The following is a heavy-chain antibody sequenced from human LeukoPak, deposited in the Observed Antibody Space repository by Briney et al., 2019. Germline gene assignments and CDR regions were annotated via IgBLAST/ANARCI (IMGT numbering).Heavy chain of an antibody. J-gene: IGHJ4*02. CDR2: IYYSGST. V-gene: IGHV4-39*01. D-gene: IGHD3-9*01. Sequence: SETLSLTCTVSGGSISSSSYYWGWIRQPPGKGLEWIGSIYYSGSTYYNPSLKSRVTISVDTSKNQFSLKLSSVTAADTAVYYCARGRGYDILTGYYFVDYWGQGTLVTVSS. CDR1: GGSISSSSYY. CDR3: ARGRGYDILTGYYFVDY.